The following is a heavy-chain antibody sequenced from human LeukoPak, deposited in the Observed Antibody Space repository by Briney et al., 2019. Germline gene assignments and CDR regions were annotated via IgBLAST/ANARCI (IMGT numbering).Heavy chain of an antibody. CDR3: AREESFWIDY. V-gene: IGHV3-7*01. D-gene: IGHD3-3*01. Sequence: GGSLRLSCAASVFTFSSYWISWVRQAPWKGLEWVANIKQDGSEKYYVDSVKGRFTISRDNAKNSLYLQMNSLRAEDTAVYYCAREESFWIDYWGQGTLVTVSS. CDR1: VFTFSSYW. CDR2: IKQDGSEK. J-gene: IGHJ4*02.